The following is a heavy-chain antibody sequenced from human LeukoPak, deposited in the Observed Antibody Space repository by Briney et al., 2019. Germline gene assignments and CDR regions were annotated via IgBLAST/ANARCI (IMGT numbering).Heavy chain of an antibody. CDR2: ISGSGGST. Sequence: HPGGSLRLSCAASGFTFSSYAMSWVRQAPGKGLEWVSAISGSGGSTYYADSVKGGFTISRDNSKNTLYLQMNSLRAEGTAVYYCAKVKLSAAVADAFDIWGQGTMVTVSS. CDR1: GFTFSSYA. CDR3: AKVKLSAAVADAFDI. D-gene: IGHD6-19*01. J-gene: IGHJ3*02. V-gene: IGHV3-23*01.